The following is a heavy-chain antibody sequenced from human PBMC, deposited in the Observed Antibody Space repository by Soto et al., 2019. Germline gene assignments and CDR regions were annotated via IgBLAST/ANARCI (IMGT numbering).Heavy chain of an antibody. CDR1: GFTFSSYA. V-gene: IGHV3-23*01. Sequence: GGSLRLSCAASGFTFSSYAMSWVRQAPGKGLEWVSAISGSGGSTYYEDSDNGRFTISRDNSKNTLYLQMNSRRAEDTAVYYCAKEGHYYDSSGYPYYFDYWGQGTLVTVSS. J-gene: IGHJ4*02. CDR2: ISGSGGST. D-gene: IGHD3-22*01. CDR3: AKEGHYYDSSGYPYYFDY.